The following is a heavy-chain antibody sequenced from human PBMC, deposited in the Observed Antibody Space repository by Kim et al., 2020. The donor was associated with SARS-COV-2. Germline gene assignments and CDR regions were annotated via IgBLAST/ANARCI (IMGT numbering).Heavy chain of an antibody. CDR3: AREWQGWFDP. V-gene: IGHV4-31*02. Sequence: GSPSSNPSLKSRVTISVNTSKNQFSLKLSSVTAADTAVYYCAREWQGWFDPWGQGTLVTVSS. CDR2: GSP. J-gene: IGHJ5*02.